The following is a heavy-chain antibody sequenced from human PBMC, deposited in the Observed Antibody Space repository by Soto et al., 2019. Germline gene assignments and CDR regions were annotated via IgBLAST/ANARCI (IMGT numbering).Heavy chain of an antibody. D-gene: IGHD1-26*01. CDR3: ARVSGSYYHGMDV. CDR1: GGSISSSNW. CDR2: IYHSGST. V-gene: IGHV4-4*02. J-gene: IGHJ6*02. Sequence: QVQLQESGPGLVKPSGTLSLTCAVSGGSISSSNWWSWVRQPPGKGLEWIGEIYHSGSTNYNPSLTSRGTISVDKSKTQLSLKLSSVTAADTAVYYCARVSGSYYHGMDVWGQGTTVTVAS.